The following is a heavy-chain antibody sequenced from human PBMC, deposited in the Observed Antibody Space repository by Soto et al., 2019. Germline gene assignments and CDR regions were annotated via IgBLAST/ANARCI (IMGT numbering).Heavy chain of an antibody. J-gene: IGHJ4*02. CDR2: MNPNSGNT. D-gene: IGHD2-21*02. CDR3: ARLENFCDHNFDY. V-gene: IGHV1-8*01. Sequence: QVQLVQSGAEVKKPGASVKVSCKASGYTFTSYDINWVRQATGQGLEWMGWMNPNSGNTGYAQKFQGRVTMTRNTSISTAYMELSSVRSEDAAVYYCARLENFCDHNFDYWGQGTLVTVSS. CDR1: GYTFTSYD.